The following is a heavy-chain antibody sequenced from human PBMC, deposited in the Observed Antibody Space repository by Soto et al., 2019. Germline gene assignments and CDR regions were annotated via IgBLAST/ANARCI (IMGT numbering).Heavy chain of an antibody. CDR3: ARDSRYCAVDGCSIMRDAFDV. CDR1: GFSVTSNKY. D-gene: IGHD2-21*01. J-gene: IGHJ3*01. Sequence: QVQLQESGPGLVKPSGTLSLTCTVSGFSVTSNKYCSWVRQSPGKALEWIGEIYHSGSTYYNPPPRGRVRISMDKSENQSPLILTSVTAAATAVYRCARDSRYCAVDGCSIMRDAFDVGAQGTLVTFSS. V-gene: IGHV4-4*01. CDR2: IYHSGST.